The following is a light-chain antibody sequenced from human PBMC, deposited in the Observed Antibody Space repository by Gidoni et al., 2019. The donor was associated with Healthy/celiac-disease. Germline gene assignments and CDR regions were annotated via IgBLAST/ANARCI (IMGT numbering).Light chain of an antibody. CDR2: GAS. CDR3: QQYYSTLGT. J-gene: IGKJ1*01. V-gene: IGKV4-1*01. Sequence: DIVMTQSPDPLAVSLGARATINCKSSQSVLYSSNNKNYLAWYQQKPGQPPKLLIYGASTRESGVPDRFSGSGSGTDFTLTISSLQAEDVAVYYCQQYYSTLGTFGQGTKVEIK. CDR1: QSVLYSSNNKNY.